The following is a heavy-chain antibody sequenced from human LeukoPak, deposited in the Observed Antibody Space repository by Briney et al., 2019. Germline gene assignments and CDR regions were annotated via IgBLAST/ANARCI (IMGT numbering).Heavy chain of an antibody. J-gene: IGHJ4*02. CDR2: IIPIFGTA. V-gene: IGHV1-69*06. CDR1: GYTFTSYY. D-gene: IGHD6-13*01. CDR3: ARDSSSWGGLDY. Sequence: SVKVSCKASGYTFTSYYMHWVRQAPGQGLEWMGGIIPIFGTANYAQKFQGRVTITADKSTSTAYMELSSLRSEDMAVYYCARDSSSWGGLDYWGQGTLVTVSS.